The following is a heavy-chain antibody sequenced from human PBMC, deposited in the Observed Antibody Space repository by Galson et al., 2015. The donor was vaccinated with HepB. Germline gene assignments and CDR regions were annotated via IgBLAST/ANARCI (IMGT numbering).Heavy chain of an antibody. J-gene: IGHJ4*02. CDR3: VRDSGTYPGDYDF. CDR2: INPDGTTT. CDR1: GFMFSTSW. D-gene: IGHD1-26*01. V-gene: IGHV3-74*01. Sequence: SLRLSCAASGFMFSTSWMQWVRQAPGKGLVWVALINPDGTTTDYADSVRGRFTISRDNARNTMSLQMSSLGADDMAVYYSVRDSGTYPGDYDFWGQGTLVTGSS.